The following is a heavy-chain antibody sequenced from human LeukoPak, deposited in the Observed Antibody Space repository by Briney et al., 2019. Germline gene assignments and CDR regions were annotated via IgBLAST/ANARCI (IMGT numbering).Heavy chain of an antibody. V-gene: IGHV4-4*07. D-gene: IGHD1-26*01. CDR2: IYVSGRT. CDR3: ARDRWELTPAKGWFDS. CDR1: GDSTTNYY. Sequence: PSETLSLTCAVSGDSTTNYYWSWIRQPAGQGLEWIGHIYVSGRTNYNPSFKSRVSMSIDTSKKQFSLNLTSVSAADTAVYFCARDRWELTPAKGWFDSWGQGTLVTVSS. J-gene: IGHJ5*01.